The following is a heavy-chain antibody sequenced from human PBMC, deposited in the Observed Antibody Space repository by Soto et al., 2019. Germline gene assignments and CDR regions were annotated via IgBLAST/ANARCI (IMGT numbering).Heavy chain of an antibody. V-gene: IGHV4-59*01. J-gene: IGHJ6*02. CDR2: IYYSGST. CDR1: GGSISSYY. D-gene: IGHD3-22*01. CDR3: ARISSGYYMLHYYYYGMDV. Sequence: QVQLQESGPGLVKPSETLSLTCTVSGGSISSYYWSWIRQPPGKGLEWIGYIYYSGSTNYNPSLKSRVTISVDTSKNQFSLKLSSVTAADTAVYYCARISSGYYMLHYYYYGMDVWGQGTTVTVSS.